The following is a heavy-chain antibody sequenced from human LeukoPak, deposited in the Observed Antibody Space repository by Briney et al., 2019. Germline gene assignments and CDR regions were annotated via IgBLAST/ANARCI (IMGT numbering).Heavy chain of an antibody. J-gene: IGHJ5*02. CDR1: GDTFSSYA. CDR3: ARDRTGYGDYMNRLDP. V-gene: IGHV1-69*13. CDR2: IIPIYGTV. D-gene: IGHD4-17*01. Sequence: ASVKVSCKTSGDTFSSYAIIWVRQAPGQGLEWMGGIIPIYGTVNYAQKFQDRVTITADESTSTAYMELTSLTSEDTAVYYCARDRTGYGDYMNRLDPWGQGTLVTVSS.